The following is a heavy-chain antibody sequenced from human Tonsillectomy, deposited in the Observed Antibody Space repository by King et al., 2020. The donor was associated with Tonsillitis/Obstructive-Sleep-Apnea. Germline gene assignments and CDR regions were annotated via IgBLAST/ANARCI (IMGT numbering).Heavy chain of an antibody. D-gene: IGHD5-12*01. J-gene: IGHJ3*02. CDR2: VYYSGST. Sequence: QLQESGPGLVKPSETLSLTCTVSGGSINNNTYYWGWIRQPPGKGLEWIGTVYYSGSTFYNPSLKSRVTISVDTSKNQFSLKLSSVTAADMAVYYCASLPVATWAFDIWGQGTMVTVSS. CDR3: ASLPVATWAFDI. CDR1: GGSINNNTYY. V-gene: IGHV4-39*01.